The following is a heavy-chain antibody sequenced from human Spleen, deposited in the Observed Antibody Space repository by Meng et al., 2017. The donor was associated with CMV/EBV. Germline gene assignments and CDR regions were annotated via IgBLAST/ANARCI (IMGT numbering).Heavy chain of an antibody. CDR1: GFTFSNAW. D-gene: IGHD3-3*01. V-gene: IGHV3-15*01. CDR2: IKSKTDGGTT. J-gene: IGHJ3*02. Sequence: LSLTCAASGFTFSNAWMSWVRQAPGKGLEWVGRIKSKTDGGTTDYAAPVKGRFTISRDDSKNTLYLQMNSLKTEDTAVYYCTPYDFWSGYHFDIWGQGTMVTVSS. CDR3: TPYDFWSGYHFDI.